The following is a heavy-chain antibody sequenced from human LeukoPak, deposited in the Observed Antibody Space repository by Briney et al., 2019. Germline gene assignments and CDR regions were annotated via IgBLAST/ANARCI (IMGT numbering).Heavy chain of an antibody. CDR1: GGSFSGYY. V-gene: IGHV4-34*01. CDR2: INHSGST. CDR3: ARGSAAYYFDY. Sequence: SETLSLTCAVYGGSFSGYYWSWIRQPPGKGLEWIGEINHSGSTNYNPSLKSRVTISVDTSKNRFSLKLSSVTAADTAVYYCARGSAAYYFDYWGQGTLVTVSS. J-gene: IGHJ4*02.